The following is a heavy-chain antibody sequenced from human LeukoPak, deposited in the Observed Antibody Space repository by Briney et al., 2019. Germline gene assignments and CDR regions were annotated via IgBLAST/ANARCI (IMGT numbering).Heavy chain of an antibody. D-gene: IGHD3-22*01. Sequence: PSETLSLTCTVSGGSISSGDYYWSWIRQPPGKGLEWIGYIYYSGRTYYNPSLKSRVTISVDTSKNQFSLNLRFVTAVDTAVYYCARYHDSSDYWGQGTLVTVSS. V-gene: IGHV4-30-4*08. CDR2: IYYSGRT. CDR3: ARYHDSSDY. J-gene: IGHJ4*02. CDR1: GGSISSGDYY.